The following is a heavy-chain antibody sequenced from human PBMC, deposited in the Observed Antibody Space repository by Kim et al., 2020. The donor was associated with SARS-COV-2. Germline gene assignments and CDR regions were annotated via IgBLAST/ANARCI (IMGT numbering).Heavy chain of an antibody. CDR3: ARTLVGVVDKTYNYYFDY. CDR1: GFTFSSYW. J-gene: IGHJ4*02. CDR2: IKQDGSEK. Sequence: GGSLRLSCAASGFTFSSYWMSWVRQAPGKGLEWVANIKQDGSEKYYVDSVKGRFTISRDNAKNSLYLQMNSLRAEDTAVYYCARTLVGVVDKTYNYYFDYWGQGTLVTVSS. V-gene: IGHV3-7*01. D-gene: IGHD2-15*01.